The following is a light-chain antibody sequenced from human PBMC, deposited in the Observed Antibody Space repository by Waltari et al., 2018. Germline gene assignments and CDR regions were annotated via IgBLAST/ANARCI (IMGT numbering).Light chain of an antibody. V-gene: IGKV3-15*01. CDR1: QSVSSN. CDR3: QQYNNWLT. CDR2: GAS. Sequence: EIVMTQSPAPLLVSPGERATLSCRASQSVSSNLAWYQQKPGQAPRLLIYGASTRATGIPARFSGSGSGTEFTLTISSLQSEDFAVYYCQQYNNWLTFGQGTKVEIK. J-gene: IGKJ1*01.